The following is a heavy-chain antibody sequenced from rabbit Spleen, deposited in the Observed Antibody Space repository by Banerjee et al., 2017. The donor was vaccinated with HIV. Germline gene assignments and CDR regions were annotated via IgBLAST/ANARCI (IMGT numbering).Heavy chain of an antibody. Sequence: QSLEESGGDLVKPGASLALTCTASGFSFSSSYWMCWVRQAPGKGLELIACIAGSSSGFPYSATWAKVRVTCSKTSSTTVTLQMSSLTLAYTATYFCARDTGSSFSSYGMDLWGQGTLVTVS. CDR1: GFSFSSSYW. J-gene: IGHJ6*01. CDR2: IAGSSSGFP. V-gene: IGHV1S40*01. D-gene: IGHD8-1*01. CDR3: ARDTGSSFSSYGMDL.